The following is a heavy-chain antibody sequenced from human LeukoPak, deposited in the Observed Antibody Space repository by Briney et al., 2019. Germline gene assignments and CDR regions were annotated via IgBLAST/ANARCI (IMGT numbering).Heavy chain of an antibody. D-gene: IGHD6-13*01. CDR1: GFTFSSDA. J-gene: IGHJ3*02. V-gene: IGHV3-30*18. CDR3: AKSAAAGEDDAFDI. CDR2: ISYDGSNK. Sequence: PGRSLRLSCAASGFTFSSDAMHWVRQAPGKGLEWVAVISYDGSNKYYADSVKGRFTISRDNSKNTLYLQMNSLRAEDTAVYYCAKSAAAGEDDAFDIWGQGTMVTVSS.